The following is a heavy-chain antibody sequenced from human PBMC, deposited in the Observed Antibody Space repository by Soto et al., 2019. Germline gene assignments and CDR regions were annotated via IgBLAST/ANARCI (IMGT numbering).Heavy chain of an antibody. CDR3: ARELERVFDY. V-gene: IGHV3-23*01. CDR2: ISGSGGST. D-gene: IGHD1-1*01. Sequence: PGGSLRLSCAASGFTFSSYAMNWVRQGPGKGLEWVSVISGSGGSTYYADSVKGRFTISRDNSKNTLYLQMNSLRIEDTAVYYCARELERVFDYWGQGTLVTVSS. J-gene: IGHJ4*02. CDR1: GFTFSSYA.